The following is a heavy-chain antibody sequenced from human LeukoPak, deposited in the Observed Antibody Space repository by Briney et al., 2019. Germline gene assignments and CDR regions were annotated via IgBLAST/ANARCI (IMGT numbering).Heavy chain of an antibody. CDR1: GYSISSGYY. CDR2: IYHSGNT. Sequence: SETLSLTCTVSGYSISSGYYWGWLRPPPGKGLEWIGNIYHSGNTYYNPSLKSRVTISVDTSRNQFFLRLSSVTAADTAVYYCARFSEYYHSSVHYLDYWGQGTLVSVSS. CDR3: ARFSEYYHSSVHYLDY. V-gene: IGHV4-38-2*02. D-gene: IGHD3-22*01. J-gene: IGHJ4*02.